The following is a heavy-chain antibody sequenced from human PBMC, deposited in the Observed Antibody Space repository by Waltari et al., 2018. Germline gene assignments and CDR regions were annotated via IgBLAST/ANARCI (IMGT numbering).Heavy chain of an antibody. CDR2: MSYSGAT. CDR1: GVYITSNRHY. CDR3: ATYIGASLGTAAFDV. D-gene: IGHD5-12*01. J-gene: IGHJ3*01. V-gene: IGHV4-39*01. Sequence: QVQVQESGPGLVKPSETLSLTCSVSGVYITSNRHYWGWIRQPPGQGLEWIGTMSYSGATYSSPSLKSRVTISRDTSENQLSLKLGSVTAADTAVYYCATYIGASLGTAAFDVWGQGTTVTVSS.